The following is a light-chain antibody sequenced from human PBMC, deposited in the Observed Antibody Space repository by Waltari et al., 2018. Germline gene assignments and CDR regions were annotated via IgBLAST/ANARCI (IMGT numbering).Light chain of an antibody. Sequence: QSPLTQPASVSGSPAQSVTIFCAGTSNDVGGYNSVSWYQEHPGQAPRVIIYDVSDRPSGVSDRFSGSTSGNTASLTISGLQAEDEADYYCSSQSSNDVVLFGGGTKLTVL. J-gene: IGLJ2*01. CDR1: SNDVGGYNS. CDR3: SSQSSNDVVL. CDR2: DVS. V-gene: IGLV2-14*01.